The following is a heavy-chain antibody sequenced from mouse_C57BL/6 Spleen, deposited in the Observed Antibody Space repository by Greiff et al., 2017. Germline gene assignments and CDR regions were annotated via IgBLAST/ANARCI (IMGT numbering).Heavy chain of an antibody. J-gene: IGHJ2*01. CDR1: GYTFTSYW. CDR2: IDPSDSYT. V-gene: IGHV1-59*01. CDR3: ARDTTDFDY. Sequence: QVQLQQPGAELVRPGTSVKLSCKASGYTFTSYWMHWVKQRPGQGLEWIGVIDPSDSYTNYNQKFKGKATLTVDTSYSTAYMQLSSLTSEDSAVYYCARDTTDFDYWGQGTTLTVSS. D-gene: IGHD1-1*01.